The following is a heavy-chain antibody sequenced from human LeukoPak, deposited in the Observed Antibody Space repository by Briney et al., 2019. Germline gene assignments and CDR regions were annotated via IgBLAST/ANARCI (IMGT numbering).Heavy chain of an antibody. J-gene: IGHJ4*02. D-gene: IGHD3-9*01. CDR2: IKSGATTF. CDR1: GFSFSDYY. Sequence: GGSLRLSCEASGFSFSDYYMTWIRQPPGKGLEWIAYIKSGATTFYYADSVKGRFTISRDNSKNTLYLQMNSLRAEDTAVYYCATRGDILTGYPYYFDYWGQGTLVTVSS. CDR3: ATRGDILTGYPYYFDY. V-gene: IGHV3-11*01.